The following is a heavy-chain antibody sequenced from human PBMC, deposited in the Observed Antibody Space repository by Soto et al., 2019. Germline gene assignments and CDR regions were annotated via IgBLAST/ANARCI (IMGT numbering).Heavy chain of an antibody. D-gene: IGHD3-10*01. J-gene: IGHJ4*02. CDR1: GFSVSRNY. CDR2: VYSGGAT. Sequence: QLVETGGGLIQPGTSLTLSCVASGFSVSRNYMTWVRQAPGKGLEWVSFVYSGGATFYADSVKGRFILSRDDSQNTMYLQMNNLRAEDTAVYYCARVPGRLWGRGTLVTVAS. V-gene: IGHV3-53*02. CDR3: ARVPGRL.